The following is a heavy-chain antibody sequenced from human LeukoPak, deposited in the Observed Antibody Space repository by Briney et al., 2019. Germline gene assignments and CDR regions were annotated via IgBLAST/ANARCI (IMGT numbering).Heavy chain of an antibody. CDR2: IYYSGSI. V-gene: IGHV4-59*01. Sequence: SETLSLTCTVSGASISSYYWSWIRQPPGKGLEWIGDIYYSGSIKYNPPLKSRVTMSVDTSKNQFSLKLSSVTAADTAVYYCATNKDWAEADWGQGTLVIVSS. CDR1: GASISSYY. J-gene: IGHJ4*02. D-gene: IGHD3/OR15-3a*01. CDR3: ATNKDWAEAD.